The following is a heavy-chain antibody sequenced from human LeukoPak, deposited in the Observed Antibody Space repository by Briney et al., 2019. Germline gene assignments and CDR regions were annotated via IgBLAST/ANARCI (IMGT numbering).Heavy chain of an antibody. Sequence: PGGSLRLSCAASGFTFSSCWMSWVRQAPGKGLEWVANIKEDGSEKHYVDSVKGRFTISRDNSKNTLYLQMNSLRAEDTAVYYCAKDATHWGQGTLVTVSS. CDR3: AKDATH. V-gene: IGHV3-7*01. J-gene: IGHJ4*02. CDR2: IKEDGSEK. CDR1: GFTFSSCW.